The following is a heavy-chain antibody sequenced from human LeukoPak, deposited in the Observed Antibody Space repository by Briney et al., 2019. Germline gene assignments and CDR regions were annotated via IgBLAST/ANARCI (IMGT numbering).Heavy chain of an antibody. V-gene: IGHV3-53*01. J-gene: IGHJ6*02. CDR3: AREGETAAGLYYYYGMDV. CDR1: GFTVSRNY. D-gene: IGHD6-13*01. Sequence: GESLRLSCAASGFTVSRNYMSWVRQAPGKGLEWVSVIYSGGSTYYADSVKGRFTISRDNSKNTLYLQMNSLRAEDTAVYYCAREGETAAGLYYYYGMDVWGQGTTVTVSS. CDR2: IYSGGST.